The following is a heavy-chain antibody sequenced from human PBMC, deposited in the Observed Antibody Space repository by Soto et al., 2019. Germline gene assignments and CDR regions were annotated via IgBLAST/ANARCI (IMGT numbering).Heavy chain of an antibody. V-gene: IGHV1-69*01. CDR1: GGTFSSYA. D-gene: IGHD4-4*01. Sequence: QVQLVQSGAEVKKPGSSVKVSCKASGGTFSSYAISWVRQAPGQGLEWMGGIIPIFGTANYAQKFQGRVTITADESTSTAYMELSSLSSEDTAVYYCARPTSYSNYVGGDAFDIWGQGTMVTVSS. J-gene: IGHJ3*02. CDR2: IIPIFGTA. CDR3: ARPTSYSNYVGGDAFDI.